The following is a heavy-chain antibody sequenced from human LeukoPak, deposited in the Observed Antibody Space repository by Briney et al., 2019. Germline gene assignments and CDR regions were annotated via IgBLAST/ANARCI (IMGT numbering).Heavy chain of an antibody. CDR2: ISSSSSYI. V-gene: IGHV3-21*01. J-gene: IGHJ3*02. CDR3: ARDPGYCSSTSCYRDAFDI. D-gene: IGHD2-2*02. CDR1: GFTFSSYS. Sequence: PGGSLRLSCAASGFTFSSYSMNWVRQAPGKGLEWVSSISSSSSYIYYADSVKGRFTISRDNAKNSLYRQMNSLRAEDTAVYYCARDPGYCSSTSCYRDAFDIWGQGTMVTVSS.